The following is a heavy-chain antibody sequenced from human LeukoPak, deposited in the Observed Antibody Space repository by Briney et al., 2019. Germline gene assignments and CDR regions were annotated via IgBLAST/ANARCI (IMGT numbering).Heavy chain of an antibody. CDR1: GFTVSSNY. Sequence: GGSLRLSCAASGFTVSSNYMSWVRQAPGKGLEWVSVIYSGGSTYYADSVKGRFTISRDNSKNTLYLQMNSLRAEDTAVYYCARDARYYDGSGYYYPDYWGQGTLVTVSS. D-gene: IGHD3-22*01. V-gene: IGHV3-53*01. CDR2: IYSGGST. J-gene: IGHJ4*02. CDR3: ARDARYYDGSGYYYPDY.